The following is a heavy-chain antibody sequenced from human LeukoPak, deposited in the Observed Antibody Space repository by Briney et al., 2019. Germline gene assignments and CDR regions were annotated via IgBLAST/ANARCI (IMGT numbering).Heavy chain of an antibody. J-gene: IGHJ3*02. CDR1: GFTFSTYW. D-gene: IGHD2/OR15-2a*01. Sequence: PGGSLRLSCAASGFTFSTYWMSWVRQAPGKGLQWVAHINQDGSEKYYLDSVKGRFTISRDNAKNSVYLQMNSLRADDTAVYYCATSIAYAFDIWGQGTMVAVSS. CDR3: ATSIAYAFDI. CDR2: INQDGSEK. V-gene: IGHV3-7*05.